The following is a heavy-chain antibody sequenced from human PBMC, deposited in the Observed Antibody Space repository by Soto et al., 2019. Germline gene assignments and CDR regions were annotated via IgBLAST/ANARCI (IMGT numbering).Heavy chain of an antibody. CDR3: ARGGGNSGWYSAFDI. CDR1: GFTFSTYW. V-gene: IGHV3-74*01. CDR2: INSDGSTT. J-gene: IGHJ3*02. Sequence: HPGGSLRLSCAATGFTFSTYWVHWVRQAPGKGLVWVSRINSDGSTTNYADSVKGRSTISRDNAKNTLYPQMNSLRAEDTAVYYCARGGGNSGWYSAFDIWGQGTMVTVSS. D-gene: IGHD6-19*01.